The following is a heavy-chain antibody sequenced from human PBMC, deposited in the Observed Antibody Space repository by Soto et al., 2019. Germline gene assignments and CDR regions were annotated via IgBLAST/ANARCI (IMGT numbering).Heavy chain of an antibody. CDR3: AKDRVVNYYYYGMDV. V-gene: IGHV3-23*01. D-gene: IGHD3-3*01. Sequence: EVQLLESGGGLVQPGGSLRLSCAASGFTFRSYAMSWVRQAPGKGLEWVSAISGSGGSTYYADSVKGRFTISRDNSKNTLYLQMNSLRAEDTAVYYCAKDRVVNYYYYGMDVWGQGTTVTVSS. CDR1: GFTFRSYA. J-gene: IGHJ6*02. CDR2: ISGSGGST.